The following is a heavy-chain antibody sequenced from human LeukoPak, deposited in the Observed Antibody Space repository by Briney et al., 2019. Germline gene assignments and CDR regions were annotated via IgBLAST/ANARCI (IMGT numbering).Heavy chain of an antibody. V-gene: IGHV4-4*09. CDR2: IYTSGST. CDR3: ASTLRYYYDSSGWYYSDY. CDR1: GGSISSYY. D-gene: IGHD3-22*01. Sequence: ASETLSLTCTVSGGSISSYYWSWIRQPPGKGLEWIGYIYTSGSTNYNPSLKSRVTISVDTSKNQFSLKLSSVTAADTAVYYCASTLRYYYDSSGWYYSDYWGQGTLVTVSS. J-gene: IGHJ4*02.